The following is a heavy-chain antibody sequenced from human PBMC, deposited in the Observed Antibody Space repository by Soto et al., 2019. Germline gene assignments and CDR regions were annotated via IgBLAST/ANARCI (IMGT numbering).Heavy chain of an antibody. D-gene: IGHD4-17*01. V-gene: IGHV3-33*01. CDR3: ARELERRTVTPFDY. J-gene: IGHJ4*02. CDR2: IWYDGSNK. Sequence: GGSLRLSCAASGFTFSSYGMHWVRQAPGKGLEWVAVIWYDGSNKYYADSVKGRFTISRDNSKNTLYLQMNSLRAEDTAVYYCARELERRTVTPFDYWGQGTLVTVSS. CDR1: GFTFSSYG.